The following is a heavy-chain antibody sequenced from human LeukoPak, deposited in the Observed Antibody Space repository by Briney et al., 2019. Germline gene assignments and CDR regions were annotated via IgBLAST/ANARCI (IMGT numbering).Heavy chain of an antibody. CDR3: ARGGGTYYGQDSFPFDY. Sequence: GGSLRLSCAASGFTFSDYYMNWIRQAPGKGLESVSYISSSSRFTNYADSVKGRFTISRDNARNSLYLQMHSLRAEDTAVYYCARGGGTYYGQDSFPFDYWGQGTVVTVSS. V-gene: IGHV3-11*05. CDR2: ISSSSRFT. J-gene: IGHJ4*02. D-gene: IGHD3-22*01. CDR1: GFTFSDYY.